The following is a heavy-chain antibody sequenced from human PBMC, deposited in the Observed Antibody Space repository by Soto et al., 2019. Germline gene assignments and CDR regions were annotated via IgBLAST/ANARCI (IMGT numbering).Heavy chain of an antibody. CDR3: AREGAVAGTGIDY. CDR1: GGSISSGDYY. Sequence: SETLSLTCTVSGGSISSGDYYWSWIRQPPGKGLEWIGYIYYSGSTYYNPSLKSRVTISVDTSKNQFSLKLSSVTAADTAVYYCAREGAVAGTGIDYWGQGTLVTVSS. CDR2: IYYSGST. J-gene: IGHJ4*02. D-gene: IGHD6-19*01. V-gene: IGHV4-30-4*01.